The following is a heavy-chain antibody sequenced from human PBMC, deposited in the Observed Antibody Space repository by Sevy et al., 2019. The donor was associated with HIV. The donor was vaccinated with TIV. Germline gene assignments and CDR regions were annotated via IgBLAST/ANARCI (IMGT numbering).Heavy chain of an antibody. Sequence: GGSLRLSCAASGFTFSSYWMSWVRQAPGKGLEWVANIKQEGSEKYYVDSVKGRFTISRDNAKNSLYLQMNSLRAEDTAVYYCARGPSYYDFWSGFWFDPWGQGTLVTVSS. CDR1: GFTFSSYW. CDR3: ARGPSYYDFWSGFWFDP. D-gene: IGHD3-3*01. CDR2: IKQEGSEK. J-gene: IGHJ5*02. V-gene: IGHV3-7*01.